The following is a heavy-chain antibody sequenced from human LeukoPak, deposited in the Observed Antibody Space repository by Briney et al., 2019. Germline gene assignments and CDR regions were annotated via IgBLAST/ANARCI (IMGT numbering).Heavy chain of an antibody. CDR3: ARWAGYSSSWPGYYYYGMDV. CDR2: INHSGST. D-gene: IGHD6-13*01. CDR1: GGSVSGYY. Sequence: SETLSLTCTVSGGSVSGYYWSWIRQPPGKGLEWIREINHSGSTNYNPSLKSRVTISVDTSKNQFSLKLSSVTAADTAVYYCARWAGYSSSWPGYYYYGMDVWGQGTTVTVSS. J-gene: IGHJ6*02. V-gene: IGHV4-34*01.